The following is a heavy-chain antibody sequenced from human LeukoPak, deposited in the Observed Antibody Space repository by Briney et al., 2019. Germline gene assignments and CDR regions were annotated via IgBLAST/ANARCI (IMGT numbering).Heavy chain of an antibody. CDR1: GFTFSSYG. CDR2: ISYDGSNK. CDR3: AKGAPTYYYDSSGPDY. J-gene: IGHJ4*02. Sequence: TGGSLRLSCAASGFTFSSYGMHWVRQAPGKGLEWVAVISYDGSNKYYADSVKGRFTISRDNSKNTLYLQMNSLRAGDTAVYYCAKGAPTYYYDSSGPDYWGQGTLVTVSS. D-gene: IGHD3-22*01. V-gene: IGHV3-30*18.